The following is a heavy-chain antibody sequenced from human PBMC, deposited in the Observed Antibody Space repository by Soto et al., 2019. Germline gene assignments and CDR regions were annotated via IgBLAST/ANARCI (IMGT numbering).Heavy chain of an antibody. Sequence: QVQLVQSGAEVKKPGSSVKVSCKASGGTFSSYAISWVRQAPGQGLEWMGGIIPIFGTANYAQKFQGRVTITADKSTSTAYMELSSLRSEDTAVYYCAREGQVGVAKRTGVFDIWGQGTMVTVSS. CDR1: GGTFSSYA. D-gene: IGHD6-19*01. CDR2: IIPIFGTA. V-gene: IGHV1-69*06. J-gene: IGHJ3*02. CDR3: AREGQVGVAKRTGVFDI.